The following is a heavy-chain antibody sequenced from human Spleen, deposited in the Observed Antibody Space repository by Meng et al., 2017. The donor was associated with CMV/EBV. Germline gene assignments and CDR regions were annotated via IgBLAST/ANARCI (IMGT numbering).Heavy chain of an antibody. CDR1: GYTFTDYY. D-gene: IGHD2-2*01. CDR2: LNPDTGAT. Sequence: ASVKVSCKSSGYTFTDYYLHWVRQAPGQGLEWMGWLNPDTGATHYAQRFEGRVTMTRDTAISTAYMELTSLKSDDTAIYYCAGTDIVVDSSSGMDLWGQGTTVTVS. V-gene: IGHV1-2*02. J-gene: IGHJ6*02. CDR3: AGTDIVVDSSSGMDL.